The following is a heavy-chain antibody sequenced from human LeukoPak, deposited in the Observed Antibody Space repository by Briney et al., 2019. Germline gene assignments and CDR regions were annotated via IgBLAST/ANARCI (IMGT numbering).Heavy chain of an antibody. Sequence: HPGGSLRLSCAASGFTFSSYAMNWVRQAPGKGLEWVSVISGSGDNTYYADSVKGRFTISRDNSKNTLYLQMNSLRAEDTAIYYCAKERRQQLVRFFQHWGQGTLVTVSS. D-gene: IGHD6-13*01. V-gene: IGHV3-23*01. CDR3: AKERRQQLVRFFQH. CDR2: ISGSGDNT. J-gene: IGHJ1*01. CDR1: GFTFSSYA.